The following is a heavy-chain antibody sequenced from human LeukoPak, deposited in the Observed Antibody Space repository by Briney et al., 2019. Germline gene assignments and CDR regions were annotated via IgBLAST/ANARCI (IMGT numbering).Heavy chain of an antibody. CDR1: GFTVSGTH. V-gene: IGHV3-53*01. CDR2: MYTGGTT. Sequence: GGSLRLSCAASGFTVSGTHMSWVRQAPGKGLEWVAAMYTGGTTYYADSVTGRFTISRDNSKNTLYLQMNSLRAEDTAVYYCATRIAASGRYYFDYWGQGTLVTVSS. J-gene: IGHJ4*02. D-gene: IGHD6-13*01. CDR3: ATRIAASGRYYFDY.